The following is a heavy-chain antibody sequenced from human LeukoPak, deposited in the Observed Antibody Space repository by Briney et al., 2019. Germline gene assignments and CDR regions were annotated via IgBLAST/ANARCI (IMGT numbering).Heavy chain of an antibody. D-gene: IGHD6-13*01. V-gene: IGHV3-11*01. Sequence: GGSLRLSCAASGFTFSDYYMSWIRQAPGKGLEWVSYISSSGSTIYYADSVKGRFTISRDNAQNTLYLQMNSLRAEDTAVYYCAKSGYSSSWSNAAVYNWFDPWGQGTLVTVSS. CDR1: GFTFSDYY. CDR3: AKSGYSSSWSNAAVYNWFDP. J-gene: IGHJ5*02. CDR2: ISSSGSTI.